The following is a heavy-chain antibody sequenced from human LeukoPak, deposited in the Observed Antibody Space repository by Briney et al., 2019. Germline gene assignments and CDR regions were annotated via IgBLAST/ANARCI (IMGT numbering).Heavy chain of an antibody. D-gene: IGHD5-24*01. J-gene: IGHJ4*02. Sequence: PGGSLRLSCAASGFTFSSYGMHWVRQAPGKGLEWVAVIWYDGSNKYYADSVKGRFTISRDNSKNTLYPQMNSLRAEDTAVYYCARKRRDGYKYYFDYWSQGTLVTVSS. CDR2: IWYDGSNK. CDR1: GFTFSSYG. V-gene: IGHV3-33*01. CDR3: ARKRRDGYKYYFDY.